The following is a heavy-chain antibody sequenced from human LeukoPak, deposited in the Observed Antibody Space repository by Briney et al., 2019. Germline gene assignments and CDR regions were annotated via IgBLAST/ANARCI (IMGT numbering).Heavy chain of an antibody. V-gene: IGHV4-59*08. D-gene: IGHD3-10*01. CDR1: GGSISSDY. Sequence: PSETLSLTCTVSGGSISSDYWSWIRQPPGKGLEWIGCIYYSGTTNYNPSPQSRVSISIDTSKKQFSLSLTSVTAADTAVYYCARHQLRGFLDDNWGQGTLVTVSS. CDR2: IYYSGTT. J-gene: IGHJ4*02. CDR3: ARHQLRGFLDDN.